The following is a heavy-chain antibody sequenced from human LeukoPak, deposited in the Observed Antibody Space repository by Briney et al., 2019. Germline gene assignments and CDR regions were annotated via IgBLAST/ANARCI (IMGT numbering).Heavy chain of an antibody. D-gene: IGHD3-10*01. Sequence: GGSLRLSCAASGFTFSSYWMSWVRQAPGKGLEWVANIKQDGSEKYYVDSVKGRFTIYRDNAKNSLYLQMNSLRAEDTAVYYCARMYYYGSGSQFDYWGQGTLVTVSS. CDR3: ARMYYYGSGSQFDY. J-gene: IGHJ4*02. CDR2: IKQDGSEK. CDR1: GFTFSSYW. V-gene: IGHV3-7*01.